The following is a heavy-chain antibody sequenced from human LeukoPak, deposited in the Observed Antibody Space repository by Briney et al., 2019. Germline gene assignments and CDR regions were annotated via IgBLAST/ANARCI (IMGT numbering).Heavy chain of an antibody. CDR3: ARDATPGYFDY. CDR2: IYSGGST. Sequence: PGGSLRHSRAASGFTLSSNYVSWVRQAPGKGLEWVSVIYSGGSTYYADSVQGRFTISRDNSKNTLYLQMNSLRAEDTAVYYCARDATPGYFDYWGQGTLVTVSS. J-gene: IGHJ4*02. V-gene: IGHV3-53*01. CDR1: GFTLSSNY.